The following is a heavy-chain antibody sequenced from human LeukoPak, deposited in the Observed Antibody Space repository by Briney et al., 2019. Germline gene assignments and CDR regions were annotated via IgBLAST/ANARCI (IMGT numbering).Heavy chain of an antibody. CDR3: ARLPDY. CDR2: IYDSGST. Sequence: PSETLSLTCTVSGDSIGSYYWSWIRQPAGKGLEWIGRIYDSGSTNSNPSLKSRVTMSVDSSKNQFSLKLSSVTAADTAVYHCARLPDYWGQGTLVTVSS. J-gene: IGHJ4*02. CDR1: GDSIGSYY. V-gene: IGHV4-4*07.